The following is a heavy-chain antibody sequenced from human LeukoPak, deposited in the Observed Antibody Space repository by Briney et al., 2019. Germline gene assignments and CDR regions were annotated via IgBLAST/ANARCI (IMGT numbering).Heavy chain of an antibody. CDR1: GYTCTSYG. V-gene: IGHV1-18*01. Sequence: GASVKVSCKTSGYTCTSYGISWVRQAPGQGLEWIGWISAHTGDTIYTDKVQGRVTMTTDTSTTTAYMEMRSLRPDDSAVYFCARDYRLDCGGDCYVRMGYWGQGTLVTVSS. CDR3: ARDYRLDCGGDCYVRMGY. J-gene: IGHJ4*02. D-gene: IGHD2-21*02. CDR2: ISAHTGDT.